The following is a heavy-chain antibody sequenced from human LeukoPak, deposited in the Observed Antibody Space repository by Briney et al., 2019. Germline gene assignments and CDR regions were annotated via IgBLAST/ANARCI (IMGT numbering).Heavy chain of an antibody. Sequence: SETLSLTCTVSGVSISSYYWSWIRQPPGKGLEWIGYIYYSGNTNYNPSLKSRVTISLDTSKNQFSLKLSSVTAADTAVYYCARVGGYCSSTSCFRWWAFGIWGQGTMVTVSS. CDR2: IYYSGNT. D-gene: IGHD2-2*01. CDR1: GVSISSYY. V-gene: IGHV4-59*08. J-gene: IGHJ3*02. CDR3: ARVGGYCSSTSCFRWWAFGI.